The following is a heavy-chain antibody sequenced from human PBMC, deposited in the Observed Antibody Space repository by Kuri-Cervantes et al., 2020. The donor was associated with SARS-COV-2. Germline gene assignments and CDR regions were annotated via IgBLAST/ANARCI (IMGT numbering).Heavy chain of an antibody. CDR2: IYSGGST. CDR1: GFSFSNYA. D-gene: IGHD1-26*01. J-gene: IGHJ5*02. V-gene: IGHV3-53*01. CDR3: AREDRYGGNLNWFDP. Sequence: GESLKISCAASGFSFSNYAMHWVRQAPGKGLEWVSVIYSGGSTYYADSVQGRFTISRDNSKNTLYLQMNSLRVEDTAVYYCAREDRYGGNLNWFDPWGQGTLVTVSS.